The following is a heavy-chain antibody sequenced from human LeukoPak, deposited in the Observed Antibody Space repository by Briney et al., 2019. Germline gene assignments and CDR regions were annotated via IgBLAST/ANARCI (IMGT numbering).Heavy chain of an antibody. CDR1: GYTLTELS. CDR2: FDPEDGET. V-gene: IGHV1-24*01. D-gene: IGHD6-19*01. J-gene: IGHJ4*02. Sequence: GASVKVSCKVSGYTLTELSMHWVRQAPGKGLEWMGGFDPEDGETIYAQKFQGRVTMTEDTSIDTAYMELSSLRSEDTAVYYCATQRGLHSSGWYDFDYWGQGTLVTVSS. CDR3: ATQRGLHSSGWYDFDY.